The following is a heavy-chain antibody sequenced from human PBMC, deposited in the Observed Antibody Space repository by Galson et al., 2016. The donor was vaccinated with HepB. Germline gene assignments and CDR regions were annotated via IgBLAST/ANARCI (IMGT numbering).Heavy chain of an antibody. CDR3: ARLIYSSGWYVGFDY. D-gene: IGHD6-19*01. V-gene: IGHV2-70*11. Sequence: PALVKPTQTLTLTCTFSGFSLSTSGMFINWIRQPPGKALEWLARIDWDDDKYYSTSLKTRLTISKDTSKNQVVLRMTNTDPVDTGTYYCARLIYSSGWYVGFDYWGQGTLVTVSS. J-gene: IGHJ4*02. CDR1: GFSLSTSGMF. CDR2: IDWDDDK.